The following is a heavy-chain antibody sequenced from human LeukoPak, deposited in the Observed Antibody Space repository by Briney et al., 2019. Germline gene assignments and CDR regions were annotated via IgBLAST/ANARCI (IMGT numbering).Heavy chain of an antibody. CDR3: ARGRWKLAGRGDYFDY. D-gene: IGHD6-19*01. Sequence: ASVKVSCKASGYTFTGYYMHWVRQAPGHGLEWMGWINPNSGGTNYAQKFQGRVTMTRDTSISTAYMELSRLRSDDTAVYYCARGRWKLAGRGDYFDYWGQGTLVTVSS. CDR2: INPNSGGT. CDR1: GYTFTGYY. J-gene: IGHJ4*02. V-gene: IGHV1-2*02.